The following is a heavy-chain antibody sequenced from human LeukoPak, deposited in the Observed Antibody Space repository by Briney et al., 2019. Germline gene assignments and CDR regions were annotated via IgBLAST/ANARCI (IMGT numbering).Heavy chain of an antibody. V-gene: IGHV4-59*01. CDR2: IYYSGST. CDR3: ARERQGYCSGGSCYDAFDI. D-gene: IGHD2-15*01. J-gene: IGHJ3*02. CDR1: GGSISSYY. Sequence: SETLSLTFTVSGGSISSYYWSWVRPPPGKVMEWIGYIYYSGSTNYNPSLKSRVTISVDTSKNQFSLKLSSVTAADTAVYYCARERQGYCSGGSCYDAFDIWGHGTMVTVSS.